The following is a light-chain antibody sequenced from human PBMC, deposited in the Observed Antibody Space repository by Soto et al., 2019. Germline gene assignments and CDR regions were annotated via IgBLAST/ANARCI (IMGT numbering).Light chain of an antibody. Sequence: EIVLTQSPGTLSLSPGERATLSCRAGQSVSSSYLAWYQQKPGQAPRLLISGASSRATGVPDRFSGSRSGTDFTLTISRLEPEDFVVYYCQQFGSSPLITFGQGTRLEIK. CDR2: GAS. J-gene: IGKJ5*01. V-gene: IGKV3-20*01. CDR1: QSVSSSY. CDR3: QQFGSSPLIT.